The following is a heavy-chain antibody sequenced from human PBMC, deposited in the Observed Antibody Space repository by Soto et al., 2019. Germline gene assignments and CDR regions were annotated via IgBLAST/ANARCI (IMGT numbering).Heavy chain of an antibody. V-gene: IGHV1-8*01. Sequence: QVQLVQSGAEVKKPGASVKVSCKASGYTFTSYDINWVRQATGQGLGWMGWMNPNSGNTGYAQKLQGRVTMTRNTSISTAYMELSSLRSEDTAVYYCARRLPYYYDSSGYSYYYYGMDVWGQGTTVTVSS. CDR1: GYTFTSYD. D-gene: IGHD3-22*01. CDR3: ARRLPYYYDSSGYSYYYYGMDV. J-gene: IGHJ6*02. CDR2: MNPNSGNT.